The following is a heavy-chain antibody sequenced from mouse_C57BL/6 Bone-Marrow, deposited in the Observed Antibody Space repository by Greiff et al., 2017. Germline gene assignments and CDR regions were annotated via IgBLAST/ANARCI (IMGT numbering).Heavy chain of an antibody. Sequence: VKLMESGPELVKPGASVKISCKASGYTFTDYYINWVKQRPGQGLEWIGWIFPGSGSTYYNEKFKGKATLTVDKSSSSAYMLLSSLTSEDSAFYFCAREDEDYGEFADWGQGTLVTVSA. CDR1: GYTFTDYY. CDR2: IFPGSGST. J-gene: IGHJ3*01. CDR3: AREDEDYGEFAD. V-gene: IGHV1-75*01. D-gene: IGHD2-4*01.